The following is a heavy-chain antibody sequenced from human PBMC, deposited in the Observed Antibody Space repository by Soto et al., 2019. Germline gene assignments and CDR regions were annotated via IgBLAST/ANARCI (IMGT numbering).Heavy chain of an antibody. CDR2: ISYDGSNK. D-gene: IGHD4-17*01. J-gene: IGHJ2*01. CDR3: AREARPYGDYFFWYFDL. V-gene: IGHV3-30-3*01. Sequence: GGSLRLSCAASGFTFSSYAMHWVRQAPGKGLEWVAVISYDGSNKYYADSVKGRFTISRDNSKNTLYLQMNSLRAEDTAVYYCAREARPYGDYFFWYFDLWGRGTLVTVSS. CDR1: GFTFSSYA.